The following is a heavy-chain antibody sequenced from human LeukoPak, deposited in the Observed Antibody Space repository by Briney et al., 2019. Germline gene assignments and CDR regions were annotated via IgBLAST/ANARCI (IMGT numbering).Heavy chain of an antibody. V-gene: IGHV1-2*02. CDR1: GYTFTGYY. J-gene: IGHJ5*02. Sequence: ASVKVSCKASGYTFTGYYMHWVRQAPGQGLEWMGWINPNSGGTNYAQKFQGRVTMTRNTSISTAYMELSSLRSEDTAVYYCARGRAAAGKGNWFDPWGQGTLVTVSS. CDR2: INPNSGGT. CDR3: ARGRAAAGKGNWFDP. D-gene: IGHD6-13*01.